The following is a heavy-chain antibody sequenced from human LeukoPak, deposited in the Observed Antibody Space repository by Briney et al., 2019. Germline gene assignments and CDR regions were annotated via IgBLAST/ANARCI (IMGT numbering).Heavy chain of an antibody. CDR2: INSDGSST. CDR1: GFTFSSYW. Sequence: GGSLRLSCAASGFTFSSYWMHWVRQAPGKGLVWVSRINSDGSSTSYADSVKGRFTISRDNAKNTLYLQMNSLRAEDTAVYYCARDSRYDFWSGYYTRYFDLWGRGTLVTVSS. CDR3: ARDSRYDFWSGYYTRYFDL. D-gene: IGHD3-3*01. V-gene: IGHV3-74*01. J-gene: IGHJ2*01.